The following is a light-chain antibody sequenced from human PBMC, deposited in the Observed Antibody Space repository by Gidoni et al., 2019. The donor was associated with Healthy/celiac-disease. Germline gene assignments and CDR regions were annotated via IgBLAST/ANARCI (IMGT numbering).Light chain of an antibody. Sequence: EIVLTQSPATLFLSPGERATLSCRASQSVSSYLAWYQQKPGQAPRLLIYDASNRATGIPARFSGSGSGTDFTLTISSLEPEDFAVYYCQQRSNWPPGFTFXPXTKVDIK. CDR3: QQRSNWPPGFT. J-gene: IGKJ3*01. CDR2: DAS. CDR1: QSVSSY. V-gene: IGKV3-11*01.